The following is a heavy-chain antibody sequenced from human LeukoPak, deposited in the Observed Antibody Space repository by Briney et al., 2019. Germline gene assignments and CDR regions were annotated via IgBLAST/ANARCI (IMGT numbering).Heavy chain of an antibody. CDR2: ISASGGST. D-gene: IGHD4-23*01. V-gene: IGHV3-23*01. CDR1: GFSFSTYA. CDR3: AREGDGGNSGFAY. Sequence: GGSLRLSCAASGFSFSTYAMSWVRQAPGKGLKWVSVISASGGSTYYADSVKGRFTISRDNAKNSLYLQMNSLRVDDTAVYYCAREGDGGNSGFAYCGQGTLVTVSS. J-gene: IGHJ4*02.